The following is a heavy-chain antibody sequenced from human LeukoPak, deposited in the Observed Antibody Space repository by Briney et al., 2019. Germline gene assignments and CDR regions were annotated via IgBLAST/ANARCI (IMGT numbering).Heavy chain of an antibody. V-gene: IGHV3-11*06. CDR3: ARQGLYDSSDFWTFQH. J-gene: IGHJ1*01. CDR2: ISSSSDYK. Sequence: PGGSLRLSCAASRFIFSDYYMTWIRQTPEEGLEWLSYISSSSDYKNYADSLKGRFTISRDNAKNSVYLQMNSLRAEDTAVYYCARQGLYDSSDFWTFQHWGQGTLVTVSS. CDR1: RFIFSDYY. D-gene: IGHD3/OR15-3a*01.